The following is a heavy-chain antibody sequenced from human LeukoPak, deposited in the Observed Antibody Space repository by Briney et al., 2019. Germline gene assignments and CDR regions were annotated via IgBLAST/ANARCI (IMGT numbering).Heavy chain of an antibody. CDR2: IYYSGST. CDR1: GGSISSSSYY. J-gene: IGHJ4*02. V-gene: IGHV4-39*01. Sequence: KPSETLSLTCTVSGGSISSSSYYWGWIRQPPGKGLEWIGSIYYSGSTYYNPSLKSRVTISVDTSKNQFSLKLSPVTAADTAVYYCASMVRGTYYFDYWGQGTLVTVSS. D-gene: IGHD3-10*01. CDR3: ASMVRGTYYFDY.